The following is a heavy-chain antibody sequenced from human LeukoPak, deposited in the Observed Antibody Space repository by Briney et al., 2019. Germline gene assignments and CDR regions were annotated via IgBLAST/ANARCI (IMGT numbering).Heavy chain of an antibody. J-gene: IGHJ4*02. Sequence: GGSLRLSCAASGFIFSSYAMSWARQATGKGLEWVSAISGSGGSTYYADSVKGRFTISRDNSKNTLYLQMNSLRAEDTAVYYCAKEQYDSSGYFWGQGTLVTVSS. V-gene: IGHV3-23*01. D-gene: IGHD3-22*01. CDR2: ISGSGGST. CDR3: AKEQYDSSGYF. CDR1: GFIFSSYA.